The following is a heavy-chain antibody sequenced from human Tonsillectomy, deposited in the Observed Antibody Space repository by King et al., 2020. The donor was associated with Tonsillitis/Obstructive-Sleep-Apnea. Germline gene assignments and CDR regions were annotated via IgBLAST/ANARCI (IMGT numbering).Heavy chain of an antibody. CDR2: ISAHNGHT. J-gene: IGHJ4*02. CDR1: GYTFTNYG. CDR3: ARDSMSHYYDSRGYYTFNC. V-gene: IGHV1-18*01. Sequence: VQLVESGAEVKKPGASVKVSCKASGYTFTNYGISWVRQAPGQGLEWMAWISAHNGHTNYAQKLQGRVTMTTDTSTSTAYMELRSLRSDDTAVYYWARDSMSHYYDSRGYYTFNCWGQGTLVTVSA. D-gene: IGHD3-22*01.